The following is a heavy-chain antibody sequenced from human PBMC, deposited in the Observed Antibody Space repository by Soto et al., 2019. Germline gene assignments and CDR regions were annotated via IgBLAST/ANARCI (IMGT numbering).Heavy chain of an antibody. CDR1: GGSISSGGYY. Sequence: PSETLSLTCTVSGGSISSGGYYWSWIRQHPGKGLEWIGYIYYSGSTYYNPSLKSRVTISVDTSKNQFSLKLSSVTAADTAVYYCARDLGVSLPTPYYGGGNWFDPWGQGTLVTVSS. V-gene: IGHV4-31*03. CDR2: IYYSGST. CDR3: ARDLGVSLPTPYYGGGNWFDP. J-gene: IGHJ5*02. D-gene: IGHD4-17*01.